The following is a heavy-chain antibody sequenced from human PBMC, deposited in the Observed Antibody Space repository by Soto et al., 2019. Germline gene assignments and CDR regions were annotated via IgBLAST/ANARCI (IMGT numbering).Heavy chain of an antibody. D-gene: IGHD3-10*01. Sequence: ASVKVSCKASGYTFTSYAMHWVRQAPGQRLEWMGWINAGNGNTKYSQKFQGRVTITRDTSASTAYMELSSLRSEDTAVDYCGRDQAPPGKLVNHAHYYYYKDVWRKGTTDTLS. V-gene: IGHV1-3*01. CDR2: INAGNGNT. CDR1: GYTFTSYA. J-gene: IGHJ6*03. CDR3: GRDQAPPGKLVNHAHYYYYKDV.